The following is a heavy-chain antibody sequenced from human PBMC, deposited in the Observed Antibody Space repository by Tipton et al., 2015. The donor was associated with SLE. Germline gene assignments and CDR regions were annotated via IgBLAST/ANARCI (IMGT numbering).Heavy chain of an antibody. CDR2: IYYSGST. Sequence: TLSLTCAVYGGSFSGYYWSWIRQPPGKGLEWIGYIYYSGSTYYNPSLKSRVTISVDTSKNQFSLKLSSVTAADTAVYYCARGDIVVVVAATPDAFDIWGQGTMVTVSS. D-gene: IGHD2-15*01. V-gene: IGHV4-34*09. J-gene: IGHJ3*02. CDR3: ARGDIVVVVAATPDAFDI. CDR1: GGSFSGYY.